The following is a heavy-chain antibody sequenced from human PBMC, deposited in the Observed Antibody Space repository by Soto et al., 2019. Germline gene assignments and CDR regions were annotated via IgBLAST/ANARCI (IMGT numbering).Heavy chain of an antibody. D-gene: IGHD3-10*01. V-gene: IGHV3-23*01. Sequence: GGSLRLSCAASGFTFSSYAMSWVRQAPGKGLEWVSAISGSGGSTYYADSVKGRFTISRDNSKNTLYLQMNSLRAEDTAVYYCAKGGTGTTRITMVRGVISRYFDYWGQGTLVTVSS. CDR1: GFTFSSYA. CDR3: AKGGTGTTRITMVRGVISRYFDY. J-gene: IGHJ4*02. CDR2: ISGSGGST.